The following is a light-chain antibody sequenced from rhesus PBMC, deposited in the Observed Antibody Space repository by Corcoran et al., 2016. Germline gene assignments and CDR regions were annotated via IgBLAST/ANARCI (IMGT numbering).Light chain of an antibody. CDR1: QGITND. CDR3: QHYYSTPYS. Sequence: DIQMTQSPSSLSASVGDRVTITCRASQGITNDLAWYQQKPGETPKLLINEASLLQSGIPSRFSGSGSGTDFTLTISSLQSEDVETYYCQHYYSTPYSFGQGTKVEIK. CDR2: EAS. V-gene: IGKV1-25*01. J-gene: IGKJ2*01.